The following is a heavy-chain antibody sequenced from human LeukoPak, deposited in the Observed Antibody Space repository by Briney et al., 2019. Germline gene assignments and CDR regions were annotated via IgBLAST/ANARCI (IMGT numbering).Heavy chain of an antibody. V-gene: IGHV4-59*08. J-gene: IGHJ3*01. D-gene: IGHD2-2*02. Sequence: SETLSLTCTVSGDSFNNKHWSWIRQPPGKGLEWIGYISNTGSTTYNPSLNSPVTISVDASKSNFSLRLRSVTAADTAVYYCARHIPGQRAYDLWGQGTMVTVSS. CDR2: ISNTGST. CDR1: GDSFNNKH. CDR3: ARHIPGQRAYDL.